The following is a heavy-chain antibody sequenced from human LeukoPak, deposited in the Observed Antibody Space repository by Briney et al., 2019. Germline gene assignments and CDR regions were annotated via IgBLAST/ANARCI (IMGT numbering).Heavy chain of an antibody. V-gene: IGHV3-30-3*01. J-gene: IGHJ4*02. D-gene: IGHD3-22*01. CDR3: ARDTGTYYYDSSGYYWVY. CDR2: ISYDGSNK. Sequence: GGSLRLSCAASGFTFSSYAMHWVRRAPGKGLEWVAVISYDGSNKYYADSVKGRFTISRDNSKNTLYLQMNSLRAEDTAVYYCARDTGTYYYDSSGYYWVYWGQGTLVTVSS. CDR1: GFTFSSYA.